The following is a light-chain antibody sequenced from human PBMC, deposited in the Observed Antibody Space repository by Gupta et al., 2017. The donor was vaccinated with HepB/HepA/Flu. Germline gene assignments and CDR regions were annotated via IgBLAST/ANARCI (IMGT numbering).Light chain of an antibody. Sequence: DIKRTQSPSSLSASVGDRVTITCRASQSITNYLNWYQYKPGKAPKLLIYLASSLQSGVPSRFSGSGSGTDFTLTISSLQREDFATYYCQQSYSSPFTFGPGTKVDIK. CDR3: QQSYSSPFT. V-gene: IGKV1-39*01. CDR2: LAS. CDR1: QSITNY. J-gene: IGKJ3*01.